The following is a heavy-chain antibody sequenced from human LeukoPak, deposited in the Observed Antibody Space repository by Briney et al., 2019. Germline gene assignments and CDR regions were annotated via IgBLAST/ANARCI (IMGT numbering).Heavy chain of an antibody. Sequence: ASVTVSCKASGYSFRSYAMNWARQAPGHGPEFMGWINTNTGNPAYAPGFTGRFVFSLDTSVSTAYLQISSLKAEDTAVYYCARDYPGYGDPNWFDPWGQGTLVTVSS. J-gene: IGHJ5*02. CDR2: INTNTGNP. D-gene: IGHD4-17*01. CDR3: ARDYPGYGDPNWFDP. CDR1: GYSFRSYA. V-gene: IGHV7-4-1*02.